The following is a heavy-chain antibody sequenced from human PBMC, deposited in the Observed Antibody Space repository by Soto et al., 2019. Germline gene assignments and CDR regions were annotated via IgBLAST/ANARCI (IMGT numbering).Heavy chain of an antibody. CDR3: ARVPEAMLDEMSGSYYSPRDAFDI. D-gene: IGHD1-26*01. Sequence: QVQLVQSGAEVKKPGASVKVSCKASGYTFTSYAMHWVRQAPGQRLEWMGWINAGNGNTKYSQKFQGRVTITRDTSASTAYMELSSLRSEDTAVYYCARVPEAMLDEMSGSYYSPRDAFDIWGQGTMVTVSS. CDR1: GYTFTSYA. CDR2: INAGNGNT. J-gene: IGHJ3*02. V-gene: IGHV1-3*01.